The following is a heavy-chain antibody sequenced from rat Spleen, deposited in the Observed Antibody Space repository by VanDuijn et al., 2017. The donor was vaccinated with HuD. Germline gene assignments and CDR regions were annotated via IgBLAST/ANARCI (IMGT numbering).Heavy chain of an antibody. J-gene: IGHJ4*01. D-gene: IGHD1-8*01. V-gene: IGHV5-7*01. Sequence: EVQLVESGGGLVQPGRSLKLSCAASGFTFSDYNMAWVRQAPKKGLEWVASISYDGTNTYYRDSVKGRFTISRDNAKSTLYLQMDSLRSEDTATYYCARPHSSHYVMDAWGQGASVTVSS. CDR3: ARPHSSHYVMDA. CDR1: GFTFSDYN. CDR2: ISYDGTNT.